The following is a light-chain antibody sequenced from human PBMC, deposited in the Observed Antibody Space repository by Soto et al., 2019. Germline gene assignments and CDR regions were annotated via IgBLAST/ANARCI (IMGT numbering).Light chain of an antibody. CDR2: CDN. Sequence: QSVLTQPPSASGTPGQRVTIYCSGRSANIGRNTVNWYQQLPGTAPKLLIGCDNQRPSGFPDRFSGSKSGTSASLAISGLQSEDEADYYCAVWEDRLNGFVFGTGTKLTVL. J-gene: IGLJ1*01. CDR3: AVWEDRLNGFV. V-gene: IGLV1-44*01. CDR1: SANIGRNT.